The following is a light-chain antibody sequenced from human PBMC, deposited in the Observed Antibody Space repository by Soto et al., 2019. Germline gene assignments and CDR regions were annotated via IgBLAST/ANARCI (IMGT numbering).Light chain of an antibody. J-gene: IGLJ2*01. V-gene: IGLV1-40*01. CDR3: QSYDSSLNVV. Sequence: QSVLTQPPSVSGAPGQRVTISCTGSSSNIGAGYDVHWYQQLPGTAPKLLIYGNSNRPSGVPDRFSGSKSGTSASLAITGLXAEDEADYYCQSYDSSLNVVFGGGTKLTVL. CDR1: SSNIGAGYD. CDR2: GNS.